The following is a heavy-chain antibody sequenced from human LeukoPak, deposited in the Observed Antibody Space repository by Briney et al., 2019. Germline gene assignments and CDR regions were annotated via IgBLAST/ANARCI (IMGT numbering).Heavy chain of an antibody. Sequence: PGGSLRLSCAASGFTFSSYSMNWVRQAPGKGLEWVSYISSSSSTIYYADSVKGRFTISRDNAKNSLYLQMNSLRAEDTAVYYCARTPRIAAAGPYYFDYWGQGTLVTVSS. CDR3: ARTPRIAAAGPYYFDY. D-gene: IGHD6-13*01. CDR1: GFTFSSYS. CDR2: ISSSSSTI. V-gene: IGHV3-48*01. J-gene: IGHJ4*02.